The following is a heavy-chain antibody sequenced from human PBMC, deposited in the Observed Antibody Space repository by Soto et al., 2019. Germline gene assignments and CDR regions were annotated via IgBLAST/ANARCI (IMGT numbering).Heavy chain of an antibody. CDR3: ARDRNPITIFGVAPPPQTYYYYYYGMDV. D-gene: IGHD3-3*01. V-gene: IGHV1-69*13. J-gene: IGHJ6*02. Sequence: PVKASSKAPRVTFSSYAISWVRQAPGQGLEWMGGIIPIFGTANYAQKFQGRVTITADESTSTAYMELSSLRSEDTAVYYCARDRNPITIFGVAPPPQTYYYYYYGMDVWGQGTTVTVSS. CDR1: RVTFSSYA. CDR2: IIPIFGTA.